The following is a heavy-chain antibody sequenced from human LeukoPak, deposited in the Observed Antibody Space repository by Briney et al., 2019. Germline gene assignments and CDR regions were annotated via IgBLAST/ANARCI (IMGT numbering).Heavy chain of an antibody. J-gene: IGHJ4*02. D-gene: IGHD2-21*02. CDR3: ARDPVDCGGDCDYFDY. CDR1: GYTFTGYY. Sequence: GASVKVSCKASGYTFTGYYMHWVRQAPGQGLEWMGWINPNSGGTNYAQKFQGRVTMTRDTSISTAYMELSRMRSDDTAVYYCARDPVDCGGDCDYFDYWGQGTLVTVSS. CDR2: INPNSGGT. V-gene: IGHV1-2*02.